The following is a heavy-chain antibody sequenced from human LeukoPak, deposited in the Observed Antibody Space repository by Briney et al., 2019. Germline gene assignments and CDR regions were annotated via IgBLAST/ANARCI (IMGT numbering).Heavy chain of an antibody. J-gene: IGHJ3*02. CDR2: ISSSSSHI. CDR1: GFTFTRYR. CDR3: ARAGGKRDAFDI. Sequence: GGSLRLSCAASGFTFTRYRMNWVRQAPGKGLAWVSSISSSSSHICYADSAKGRFTISRDNAKNTLYLQMNSLRVEDTAVYYCARAGGKRDAFDIWGQGTMVTVSS. D-gene: IGHD4-23*01. V-gene: IGHV3-21*01.